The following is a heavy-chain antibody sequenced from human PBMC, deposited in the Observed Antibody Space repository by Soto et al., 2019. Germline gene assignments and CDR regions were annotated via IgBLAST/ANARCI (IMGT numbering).Heavy chain of an antibody. CDR1: GFTFSSYA. CDR3: AKDGGGNYGDYYDY. V-gene: IGHV3-23*01. CDR2: ISGSGGST. D-gene: IGHD4-17*01. J-gene: IGHJ4*02. Sequence: GGSLRLSCAASGFTFSSYAMSWVRQAPGKGLGWVSAISGSGGSTYYADSVKGRFTISRDNSKNTLYLQMNSLRAEDTAVYYWAKDGGGNYGDYYDYGGQGTLVTVPS.